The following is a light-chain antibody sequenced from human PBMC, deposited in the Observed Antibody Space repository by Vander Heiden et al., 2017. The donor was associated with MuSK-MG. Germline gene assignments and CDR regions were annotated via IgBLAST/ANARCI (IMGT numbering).Light chain of an antibody. CDR2: GAS. CDR1: QSVNSK. CDR3: QQYSNWPPYT. Sequence: EIVMTQSPATLSVSPGERATLSCRASQSVNSKLAWYQQNPGQAPSLLIYGASTRATGIPARFSGSGSGTEFTLTISSRQSEDFAVYYCQQYSNWPPYTFGQGTKLEIK. V-gene: IGKV3-15*01. J-gene: IGKJ2*01.